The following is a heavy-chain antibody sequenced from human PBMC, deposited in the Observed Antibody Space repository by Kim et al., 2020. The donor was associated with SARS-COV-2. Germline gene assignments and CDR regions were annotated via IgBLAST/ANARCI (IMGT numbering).Heavy chain of an antibody. CDR1: GFTFSSYS. CDR3: ARDGRASTDPFDY. CDR2: ISSSSSYI. Sequence: GGSLRLSCAASGFTFSSYSMNWVRQAPGKGLEWVSSISSSSSYIYYADSVKGRFTISRDNAKNSLYLQMNSLRAEDTAVYYCARDGRASTDPFDYWGQGTLVTVSS. J-gene: IGHJ4*02. V-gene: IGHV3-21*01. D-gene: IGHD2-2*01.